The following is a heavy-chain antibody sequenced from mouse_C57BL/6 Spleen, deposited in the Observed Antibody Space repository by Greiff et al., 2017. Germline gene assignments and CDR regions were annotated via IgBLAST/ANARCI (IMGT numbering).Heavy chain of an antibody. J-gene: IGHJ4*01. CDR3: ARGGYDGYFYAMDY. Sequence: VMLVESGAELAKPGASVKLSCKASGYTFTSYWMHWVKQRPGQGLEWIGYINPSSGYTKYNQKFKVKATLTADKSSSTAYMQLSSLTYEDSAVYYCARGGYDGYFYAMDYWGQGTSVTVSS. CDR2: INPSSGYT. V-gene: IGHV1-7*01. D-gene: IGHD2-3*01. CDR1: GYTFTSYW.